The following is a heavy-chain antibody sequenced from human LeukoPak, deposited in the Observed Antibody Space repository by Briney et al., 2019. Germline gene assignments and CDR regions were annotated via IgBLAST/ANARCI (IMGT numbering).Heavy chain of an antibody. D-gene: IGHD1-26*01. CDR2: IYYIGST. Sequence: PSQTLSLTCTVSGGSINSGSYYWSWIRQPPGKGLEWIGYIYYIGSTNYNPSLKSRVTISVDTSKNQFSLKLSSVTAADTAVYYCARGPSRWELLDYYYYYMDVWGKGTTVTVSS. V-gene: IGHV4-61*01. J-gene: IGHJ6*03. CDR3: ARGPSRWELLDYYYYYMDV. CDR1: GGSINSGSYY.